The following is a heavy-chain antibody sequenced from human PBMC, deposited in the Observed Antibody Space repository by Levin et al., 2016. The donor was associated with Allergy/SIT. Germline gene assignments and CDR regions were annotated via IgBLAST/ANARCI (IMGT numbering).Heavy chain of an antibody. V-gene: IGHV1-69*01. Sequence: WVRQAPGQGLEWMGGIIPIFGTANYAQKFQGRVTITADESTSTAYMELSSLRSEDTAVYYCARGLYDSSGYYSSGQVYWGQGTLVTVSS. D-gene: IGHD3-22*01. CDR2: IIPIFGTA. J-gene: IGHJ4*02. CDR3: ARGLYDSSGYYSSGQVY.